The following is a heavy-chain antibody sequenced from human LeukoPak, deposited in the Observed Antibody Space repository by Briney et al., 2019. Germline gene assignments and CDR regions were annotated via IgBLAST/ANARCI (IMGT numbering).Heavy chain of an antibody. D-gene: IGHD6-6*01. J-gene: IGHJ4*02. Sequence: GGSLRLSCAASGFTVRSNYMSWVRQAPGKGLEWVSVIYSGGSTYYADSVKGRFTISRDNSKNTLFLQMNSLRAEDTAVYYCARKVAGARPFDYWGQGTLVTVSS. V-gene: IGHV3-53*01. CDR3: ARKVAGARPFDY. CDR1: GFTVRSNY. CDR2: IYSGGST.